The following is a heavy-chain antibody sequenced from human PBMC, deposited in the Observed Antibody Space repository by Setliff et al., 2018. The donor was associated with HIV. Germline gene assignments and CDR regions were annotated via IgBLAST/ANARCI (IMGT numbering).Heavy chain of an antibody. Sequence: SETLSLTCTVSGGSISTFYWSWIRQPAGKGLEWIGRIGTTGTTKNPSLKSRVTMSVDTSQNQFSLRLNSVTAADTAVYYCATDRGNFGWVRGKYFEYWGRGALVIVSS. V-gene: IGHV4-4*07. D-gene: IGHD3-10*01. J-gene: IGHJ4*02. CDR3: ATDRGNFGWVRGKYFEY. CDR2: IGTTGTT. CDR1: GGSISTFY.